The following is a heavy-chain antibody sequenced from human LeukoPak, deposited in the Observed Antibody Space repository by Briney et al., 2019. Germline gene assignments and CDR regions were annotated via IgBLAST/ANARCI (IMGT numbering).Heavy chain of an antibody. CDR2: INPNSGGT. Sequence: ASVKVSCKASGYTFTGYYMHWVRQAPGQELEWIGRINPNSGGTNYAQKFQGRVTMTRDTSISTAYMELSRLRSDDTAVYYCARDPLLSGWYYFDYWGQGTLVTVSS. CDR3: ARDPLLSGWYYFDY. J-gene: IGHJ4*02. V-gene: IGHV1-2*06. CDR1: GYTFTGYY. D-gene: IGHD6-19*01.